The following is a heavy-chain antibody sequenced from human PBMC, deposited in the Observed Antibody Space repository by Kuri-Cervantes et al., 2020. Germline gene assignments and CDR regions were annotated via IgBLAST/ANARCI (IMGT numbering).Heavy chain of an antibody. Sequence: SETLSLTCTVSGGSISSDDYYWTWIRQPPGKGLEWIGYIYYSGSTYYNPSLKSRVTISVDTSKNQFSLKLSSVTAADTAVYYCATAVPFGYWGQGTVVTVSS. CDR1: GGSISSDDYY. D-gene: IGHD2-21*02. V-gene: IGHV4-30-4*08. CDR2: IYYSGST. CDR3: ATAVPFGY. J-gene: IGHJ4*02.